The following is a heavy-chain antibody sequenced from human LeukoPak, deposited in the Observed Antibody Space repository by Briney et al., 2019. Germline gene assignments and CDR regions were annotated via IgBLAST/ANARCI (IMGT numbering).Heavy chain of an antibody. CDR2: INHSGST. D-gene: IGHD2-2*02. V-gene: IGHV4-34*01. Sequence: PSETLSLTCAVYGGSFSGYYWSWIRQPPGKGLEWIGEINHSGSTNYNPSLKSRVTISVDASKNQFSLKLSSVTAADTAVYYCAREQGYCSSTSCYTLSPWGQGTLVTVSS. CDR3: AREQGYCSSTSCYTLSP. J-gene: IGHJ5*02. CDR1: GGSFSGYY.